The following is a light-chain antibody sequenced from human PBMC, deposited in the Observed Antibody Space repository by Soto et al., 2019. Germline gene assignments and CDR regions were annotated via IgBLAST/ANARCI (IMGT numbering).Light chain of an antibody. Sequence: EIALTQSPGTLSLSPGERATLSCRASQSVSSSYLAWYQQKPGQAPRLLIDGASSRATGIPDRFSGSGSGTDFTLTISRLEPEDFAVDYCQQYGSSLYTFGQGTKLEIK. J-gene: IGKJ2*01. CDR2: GAS. V-gene: IGKV3-20*01. CDR1: QSVSSSY. CDR3: QQYGSSLYT.